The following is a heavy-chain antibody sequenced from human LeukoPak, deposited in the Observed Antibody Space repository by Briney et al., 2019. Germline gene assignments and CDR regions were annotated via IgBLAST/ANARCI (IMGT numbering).Heavy chain of an antibody. Sequence: GGSLRLSCAASGFTFSSYGMHWVRQAPGKGLEWVAVISYDGSNKYYADSVKGRFTISRDNSKNTLYLQMNSLRAEDTAVYYCAKESTPDCFDYWGQGTLVTVSS. V-gene: IGHV3-30*18. CDR1: GFTFSSYG. CDR3: AKESTPDCFDY. J-gene: IGHJ4*02. D-gene: IGHD5/OR15-5a*01. CDR2: ISYDGSNK.